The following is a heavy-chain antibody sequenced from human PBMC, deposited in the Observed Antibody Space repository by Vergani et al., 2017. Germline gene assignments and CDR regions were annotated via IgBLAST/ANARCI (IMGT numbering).Heavy chain of an antibody. CDR2: VFYSGST. Sequence: QVQLQESGPGLVKPSETLSLTCTVSGGSVSSGIHYWTWIRQPPGKGLEWIGYVFYSGSTNYNPSLKSRVTISVDTSKSQFSLKLGSVTAADTAVYYCAGESISPVNAFDIWGQGTMVTVSS. V-gene: IGHV4-61*01. CDR3: AGESISPVNAFDI. CDR1: GGSVSSGIHY. D-gene: IGHD2-21*01. J-gene: IGHJ3*02.